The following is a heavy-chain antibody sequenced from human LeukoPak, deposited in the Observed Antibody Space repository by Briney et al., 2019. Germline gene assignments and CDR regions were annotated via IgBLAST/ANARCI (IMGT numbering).Heavy chain of an antibody. J-gene: IGHJ6*02. V-gene: IGHV3-33*08. CDR3: ARDQKRITIFGVVSYYYYGMDV. CDR2: IWYDGSNK. D-gene: IGHD3-3*01. Sequence: PGGSLRLSCAASGFTFSSYGMHWVRQAPGKGLEWVAVIWYDGSNKYYADSVKGRFTISRDNSKNTLYLQMNSLRAEDTAVYYCARDQKRITIFGVVSYYYYGMDVWGQGTTVTVSS. CDR1: GFTFSSYG.